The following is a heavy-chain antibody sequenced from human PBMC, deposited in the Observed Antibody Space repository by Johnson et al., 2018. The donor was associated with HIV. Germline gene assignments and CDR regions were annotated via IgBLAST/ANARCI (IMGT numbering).Heavy chain of an antibody. CDR1: GFTVSSNY. V-gene: IGHV3-66*02. CDR3: AKVGGTTILRDAFDI. CDR2: IYSGGST. D-gene: IGHD1-26*01. J-gene: IGHJ3*02. Sequence: VQLVESGGGLVQPGGSLRLSCAASGFTVSSNYMSWVRQAPGTGLEWVSVIYSGGSTYYADSVKGRFTISRDNSKNTLYLQMNSLRAEDTAVYYCAKVGGTTILRDAFDIWGQGTMVTVSS.